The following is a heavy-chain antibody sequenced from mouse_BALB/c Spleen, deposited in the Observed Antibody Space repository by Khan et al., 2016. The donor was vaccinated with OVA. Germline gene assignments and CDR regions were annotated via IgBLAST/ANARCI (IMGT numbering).Heavy chain of an antibody. CDR3: ARETAYYGDYEAMDY. V-gene: IGHV2-9*02. Sequence: QVPLKESGPDLVAPSQSLSITCTVSGFSLLTYGVHWVRQSPGKGLEWLGVIWAGGSKNYNSALMSRLRISKDHSKSQVFLKRNSLQTDDTARYYCARETAYYGDYEAMDYWGQGTSVTVSS. CDR2: IWAGGSK. D-gene: IGHD2-13*01. J-gene: IGHJ4*01. CDR1: GFSLLTYG.